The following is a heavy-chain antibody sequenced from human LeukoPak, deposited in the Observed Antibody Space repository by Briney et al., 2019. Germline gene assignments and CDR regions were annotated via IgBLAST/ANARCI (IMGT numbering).Heavy chain of an antibody. V-gene: IGHV1-18*01. J-gene: IGHJ4*02. CDR2: ISAYNGNT. CDR3: ARGGGDSSGYYGTFY. D-gene: IGHD3-22*01. CDR1: GYTFTSYG. Sequence: ASVKVSCKASGYTFTSYGISWVRQAPGQGLEWMGWISAYNGNTNYAQKLQGRVTMTTDTSTSTVYMELSSLRSEDTAVYYCARGGGDSSGYYGTFYWGQGTLVTVSS.